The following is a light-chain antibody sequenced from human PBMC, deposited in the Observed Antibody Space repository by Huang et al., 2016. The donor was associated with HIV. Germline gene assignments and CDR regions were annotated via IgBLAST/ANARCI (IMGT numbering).Light chain of an antibody. Sequence: EIVMTQSPATLSLSPGERATLSCRASQSVNSKLAWYQQKPGQAPRLLLYGASTRATGVPGRFSCSGSGTEFTLTISSLQSEDFAVYYCQQYSKWPPNTFGQGTKLESK. CDR1: QSVNSK. CDR2: GAS. CDR3: QQYSKWPPNT. J-gene: IGKJ2*01. V-gene: IGKV3-15*01.